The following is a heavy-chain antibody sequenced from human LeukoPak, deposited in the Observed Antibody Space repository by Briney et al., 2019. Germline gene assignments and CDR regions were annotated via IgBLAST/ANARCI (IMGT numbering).Heavy chain of an antibody. CDR1: GYTFTSYD. J-gene: IGHJ6*03. V-gene: IGHV1-8*01. D-gene: IGHD3-22*01. CDR2: MNPNSGNT. CDR3: GGGVVIFRNKGPYYYYMDV. Sequence: GASVKVSCKASGYTFTSYDINWVRQATGQGLEWMGWMNPNSGNTGYAQKFQGRVTITTDEPTSTAYMELSSLRSEDTAVYYCGGGVVIFRNKGPYYYYMDVWDKGTTVTVSS.